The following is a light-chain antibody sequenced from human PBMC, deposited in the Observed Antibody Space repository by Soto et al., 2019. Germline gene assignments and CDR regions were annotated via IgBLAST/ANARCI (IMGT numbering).Light chain of an antibody. CDR3: SSYASSTTFV. CDR2: DVS. Sequence: QSVRTQPASVSGSPGQSITISCTGTSSDVGGYSYVSWYQQHPGKAPKLMIYDVSNRPSGVSNRFSASKSGNTASLTISGLQAEDEAEYYCSSYASSTTFVFGTGTKVTVL. CDR1: SSDVGGYSY. V-gene: IGLV2-14*03. J-gene: IGLJ1*01.